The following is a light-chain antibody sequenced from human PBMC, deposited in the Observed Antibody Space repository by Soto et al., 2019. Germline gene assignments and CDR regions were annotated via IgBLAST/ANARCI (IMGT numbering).Light chain of an antibody. CDR2: NAS. J-gene: IGKJ1*01. CDR1: QSISSW. V-gene: IGKV1-5*03. Sequence: DIQMTQSPSTLSASVGDRVTITCRASQSISSWLAWYQQKPGKAPKLLIYNASTLHSGVPSRFSGSGSGTEFPLAISSLHPDDFATYYCQQNNDNWTFGQGTKVEIK. CDR3: QQNNDNWT.